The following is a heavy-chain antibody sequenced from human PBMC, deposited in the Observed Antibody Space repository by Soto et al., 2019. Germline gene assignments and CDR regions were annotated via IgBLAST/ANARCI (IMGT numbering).Heavy chain of an antibody. V-gene: IGHV5-10-1*01. CDR2: IDPSDSYT. CDR1: GYSFTSYW. D-gene: IGHD3-22*01. Sequence: GESLKISCKGSGYSFTSYWISWVRQMPGKGLEWMGRIDPSDSYTNYSPSFQGHVTISADKSISTAHLQWSSLKASDTAMYYCARRRAVTMIVVGAFDIWGQGTMVTVSS. CDR3: ARRRAVTMIVVGAFDI. J-gene: IGHJ3*02.